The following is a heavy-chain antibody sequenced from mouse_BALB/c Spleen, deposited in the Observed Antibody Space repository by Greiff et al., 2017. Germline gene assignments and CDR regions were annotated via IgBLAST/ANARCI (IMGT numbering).Heavy chain of an antibody. D-gene: IGHD1-1*01. V-gene: IGHV1-37*01. CDR2: INPYNGDT. CDR3: GREDYYGKDAMDY. J-gene: IGHJ4*01. CDR1: GYSFTGYF. Sequence: VHVKQSGPELVKPGASVKISCKASGYSFTGYFMNWVKQSHGKSLEWIGRINPYNGDTFYNQKFKGKATLTVDKSSSTAHMELLSLTSEDSAVYYCGREDYYGKDAMDYWGQGTSVTVSS.